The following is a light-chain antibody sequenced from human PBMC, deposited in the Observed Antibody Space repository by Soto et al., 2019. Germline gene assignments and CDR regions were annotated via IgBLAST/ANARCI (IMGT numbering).Light chain of an antibody. CDR1: QSVSSSC. V-gene: IGKV3-20*01. CDR2: GAS. J-gene: IGKJ1*01. Sequence: ILLTQSPGTLSFSPSERATLSCRDSQSVSSSCLAWYQQKPGQAPRLLIYGASSRATGIAARFSGSGSGTDFTLTISRLEPEDFATYYCQQSYSRPPTFGEGAKVDI. CDR3: QQSYSRPPT.